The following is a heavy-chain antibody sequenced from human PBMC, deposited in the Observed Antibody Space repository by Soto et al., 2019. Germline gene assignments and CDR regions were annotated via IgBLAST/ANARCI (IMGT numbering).Heavy chain of an antibody. J-gene: IGHJ6*04. CDR2: IQSGGTT. CDR1: GFSVSSKY. V-gene: IGHV3-66*01. D-gene: IGHD2-8*01. CDR3: TRDDVHFNGDRYYGVPMDV. Sequence: EVQLVESGGDLVQPGGSLRLSCAASGFSVSSKYMSWVRQAPGKGLAWVSLIQSGGTTYYAGSVKGRFTISRDYSENTLFLQMNSLRVEDTAVYYCTRDDVHFNGDRYYGVPMDVWDKGTTVIVSA.